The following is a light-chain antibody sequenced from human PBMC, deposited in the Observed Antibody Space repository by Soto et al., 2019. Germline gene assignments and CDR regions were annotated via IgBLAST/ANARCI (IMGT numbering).Light chain of an antibody. CDR2: DAS. CDR1: QSVSSN. V-gene: IGKV3-15*01. Sequence: EKVMTQSPATLSVSPGERATLSCRASQSVSSNLAWYQQKPGQAPRLLIYDASTRATGIPARFSGSGSGTEFTLTISSLQSEDLAVYYCQQYHDWPETFGQGTKVDIK. CDR3: QQYHDWPET. J-gene: IGKJ1*01.